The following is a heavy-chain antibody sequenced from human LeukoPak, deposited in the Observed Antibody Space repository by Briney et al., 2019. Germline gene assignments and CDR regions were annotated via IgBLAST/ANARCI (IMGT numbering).Heavy chain of an antibody. Sequence: GSTAFYADSVKGRFTISRDNAKNSLYLQMNSLRAEDTAVYYCARDRGSQQLSHGMDVWGQGTTVTVSS. D-gene: IGHD6-13*01. V-gene: IGHV3-11*04. CDR2: GSTA. CDR3: ARDRGSQQLSHGMDV. J-gene: IGHJ6*02.